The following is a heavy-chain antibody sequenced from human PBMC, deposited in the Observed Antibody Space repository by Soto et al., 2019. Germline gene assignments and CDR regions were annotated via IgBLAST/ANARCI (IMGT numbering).Heavy chain of an antibody. J-gene: IGHJ6*02. D-gene: IGHD5-12*01. CDR3: ARDRRWLRMSDGMDV. Sequence: VSGGSISSGGYYWSWIRQHPGKGLEWIGYIYYSGSTYYNPSLKSRVTISVDTSKNQFSLKLSSVTAADTAVYYCARDRRWLRMSDGMDVWGQGTTVTVSS. CDR2: IYYSGST. CDR1: GGSISSGGYY. V-gene: IGHV4-31*02.